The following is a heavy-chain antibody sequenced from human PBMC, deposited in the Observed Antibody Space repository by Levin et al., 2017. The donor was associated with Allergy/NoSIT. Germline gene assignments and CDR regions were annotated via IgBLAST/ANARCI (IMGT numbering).Heavy chain of an antibody. J-gene: IGHJ6*02. CDR3: ARDFGTGHSSRIVYYYDYGMDV. CDR1: GFTFSSYG. Sequence: TGGSLRLSCAASGFTFSSYGMHWVRQAPGKGLEWVAVIWYDGSNKYYADSVKGRFTISRDNSKNTLYLQMNSLRAEDTAVYYCARDFGTGHSSRIVYYYDYGMDVWGQGTTVTVSS. V-gene: IGHV3-33*01. CDR2: IWYDGSNK. D-gene: IGHD6-13*01.